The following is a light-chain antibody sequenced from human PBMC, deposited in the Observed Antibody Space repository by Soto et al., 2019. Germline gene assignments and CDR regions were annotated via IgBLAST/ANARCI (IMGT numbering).Light chain of an antibody. Sequence: ETVLTQSPGTLSLSPGERATLSCRASQSLTSSYLAWYQQKPGQAPRLLIYGAFSRATGIPDRFSGSGSGTDFTLTISRLEPEDFAVYYCQQYGSLITFGQGTRLEIK. CDR1: QSLTSSY. CDR2: GAF. CDR3: QQYGSLIT. V-gene: IGKV3-20*01. J-gene: IGKJ5*01.